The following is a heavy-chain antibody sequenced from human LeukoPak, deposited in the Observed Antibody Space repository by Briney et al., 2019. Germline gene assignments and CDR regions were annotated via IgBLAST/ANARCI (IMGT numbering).Heavy chain of an antibody. V-gene: IGHV3-30-3*01. CDR2: ISYDGSNK. Sequence: GGSLRLSCAASGFTFSSYAMHWVRQAPGKGLEWVAVISYDGSNKYYADSVKGRFTISRDNSKNTLYLQMNSLRAEDTAVYYCARVGSWGQGTPVTVSS. CDR3: ARVGS. J-gene: IGHJ5*02. CDR1: GFTFSSYA.